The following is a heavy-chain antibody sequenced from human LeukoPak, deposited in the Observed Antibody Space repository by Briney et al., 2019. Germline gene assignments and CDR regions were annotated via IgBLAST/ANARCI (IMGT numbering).Heavy chain of an antibody. D-gene: IGHD6-13*01. J-gene: IGHJ4*02. Sequence: PSETLSLTCTVSGGSFSSSSYYWGWIRQPPGKGLEWIGSIYYTGSTYYNPSLKSGVTISVDTPKNQFSLKLSSLTAADTAVYYCATEGRAAAKLYFDYWGQGTLVTVSS. CDR3: ATEGRAAAKLYFDY. V-gene: IGHV4-39*07. CDR1: GGSFSSSSYY. CDR2: IYYTGST.